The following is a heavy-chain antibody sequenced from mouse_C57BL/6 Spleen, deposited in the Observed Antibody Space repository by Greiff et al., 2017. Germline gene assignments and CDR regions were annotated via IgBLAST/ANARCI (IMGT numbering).Heavy chain of an antibody. D-gene: IGHD2-5*01. Sequence: VQLQESGAELARPGASVKLSCKASGYTFTSYGISWVKQRTGQGLEWIGEIYPRSGNTYYNEKFKGKATLTADKSSSTAYMELRSLTSEDSAVYFCARAAYYSNYEAWFAYWGQGTLVTVSA. CDR1: GYTFTSYG. V-gene: IGHV1-81*01. CDR2: IYPRSGNT. J-gene: IGHJ3*01. CDR3: ARAAYYSNYEAWFAY.